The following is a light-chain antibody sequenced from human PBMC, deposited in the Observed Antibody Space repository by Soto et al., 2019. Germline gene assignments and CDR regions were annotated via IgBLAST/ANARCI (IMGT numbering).Light chain of an antibody. V-gene: IGKV3-20*01. J-gene: IGKJ1*01. CDR2: GAS. CDR3: QQYGSSPWT. Sequence: EIVLTQSPGTLSLSPGERATLSCRASQSVSSNYLAWHQQKPGQAPRLPIYGASRRATGIPDRFSGSGSGTDFTLTISRLEPEDFAVYYCQQYGSSPWTFGQGTRVDIK. CDR1: QSVSSNY.